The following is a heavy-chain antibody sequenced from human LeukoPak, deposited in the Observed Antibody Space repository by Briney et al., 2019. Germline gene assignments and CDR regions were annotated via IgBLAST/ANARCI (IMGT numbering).Heavy chain of an antibody. CDR1: GASISHYS. J-gene: IGHJ3*02. V-gene: IGHV4-4*07. Sequence: SETLSLTCAVSGASISHYSWRWIRQPAGKGLEWIGRIYTSGSTNYNPSLKSRVTISVDTSKNQFSLKLSSVTAADTAVYYCARDGGMRWLPHGAFDIWGQGTMVTVSS. D-gene: IGHD5-24*01. CDR3: ARDGGMRWLPHGAFDI. CDR2: IYTSGST.